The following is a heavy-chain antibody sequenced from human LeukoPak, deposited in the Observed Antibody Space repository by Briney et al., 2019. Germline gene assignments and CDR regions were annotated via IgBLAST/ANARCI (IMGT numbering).Heavy chain of an antibody. J-gene: IGHJ4*02. Sequence: PGGSLRLSCAASGFTFSSYAMSWVRQAPGKGLEWVSSISGSGGRTHYADSVRGRFTISRDNAKNSLYLQMNSLRAEDTAVYYCARDRGDGYQIFDYWAREPWSPSPQ. CDR1: GFTFSSYA. CDR3: ARDRGDGYQIFDY. D-gene: IGHD5-24*01. CDR2: ISGSGGRT. V-gene: IGHV3-23*01.